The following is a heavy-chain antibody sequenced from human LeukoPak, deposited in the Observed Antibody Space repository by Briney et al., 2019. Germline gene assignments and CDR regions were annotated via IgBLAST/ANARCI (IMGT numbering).Heavy chain of an antibody. CDR3: AKYSQLLSGYYFDF. CDR2: SGSGGSA. CDR1: GFTFSSYA. V-gene: IGHV3-23*01. Sequence: PGGSLRLSCAASGFTFSSYAMTWVRQAPGKGLDWVSASGSGGSAYYADSVKGRFTISRDNSKNTLYLQMNSLRAEDTAIYYCAKYSQLLSGYYFDFWGQGTLVTVSS. J-gene: IGHJ4*02. D-gene: IGHD2-2*01.